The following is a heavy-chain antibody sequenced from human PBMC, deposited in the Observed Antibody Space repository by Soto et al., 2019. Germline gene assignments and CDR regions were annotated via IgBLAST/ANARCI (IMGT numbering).Heavy chain of an antibody. D-gene: IGHD5-18*01. CDR1: GGTFSSYA. CDR2: IIPIFGTA. J-gene: IGHJ4*02. Sequence: ASVKVSCKASGGTFSSYAISWVRQAPGQGLEWMGGIIPIFGTANYAQKFQGRVTITADESTSTAYMELSSLRSEDTAVYYCARAADTAMDTIYYFDYWGQGTLVTVSS. CDR3: ARAADTAMDTIYYFDY. V-gene: IGHV1-69*13.